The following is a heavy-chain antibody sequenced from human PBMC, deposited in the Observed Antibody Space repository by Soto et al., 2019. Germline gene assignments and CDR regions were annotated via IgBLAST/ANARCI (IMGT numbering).Heavy chain of an antibody. Sequence: EVQLVESGGGLVQPGRSLRLSCAASGFTFDDYAMHWVRQAPGKGLEWVSGISWNSGSIGYADSVKGRFTISRDNAKNSLYLQMNSLRAEDTALYYCAKDRHPGTGSNWYFDLWGRGTLVTDSS. J-gene: IGHJ2*01. CDR3: AKDRHPGTGSNWYFDL. CDR1: GFTFDDYA. CDR2: ISWNSGSI. V-gene: IGHV3-9*01. D-gene: IGHD1-7*01.